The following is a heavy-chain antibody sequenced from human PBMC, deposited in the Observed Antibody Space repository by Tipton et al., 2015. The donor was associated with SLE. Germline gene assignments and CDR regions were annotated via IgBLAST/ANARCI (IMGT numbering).Heavy chain of an antibody. J-gene: IGHJ6*03. CDR2: IYYSGST. D-gene: IGHD3-10*01. V-gene: IGHV4-59*01. CDR3: ARDLGRSDMDV. CDR1: GGSISSYY. Sequence: TLSLTCTVSGGSISSYYWSWIRQPPGKGLEWIGYIYYSGSTNYNPSLKSRVTISVDTSKNQFSLKLSSVTAADTAVYYCARDLGRSDMDVWGKGTTATVSS.